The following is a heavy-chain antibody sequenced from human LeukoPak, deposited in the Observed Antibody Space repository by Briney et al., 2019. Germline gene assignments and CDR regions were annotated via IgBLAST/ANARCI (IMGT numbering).Heavy chain of an antibody. Sequence: GGSLRLSCAASGLTGSHNYVSWVRQAPGKGLEWVSAIHTSGDTCYADSVKGRFTISRDTSKNTLYLQINSLRAEDTAVYYCASTVLVEMATTYYYYGMDVWGQGTTVTVSS. CDR1: GLTGSHNY. D-gene: IGHD5-24*01. CDR2: IHTSGDT. J-gene: IGHJ6*02. V-gene: IGHV3-53*01. CDR3: ASTVLVEMATTYYYYGMDV.